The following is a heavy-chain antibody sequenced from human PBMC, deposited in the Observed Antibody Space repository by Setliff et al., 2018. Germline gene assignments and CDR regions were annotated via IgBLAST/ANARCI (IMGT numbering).Heavy chain of an antibody. J-gene: IGHJ4*02. V-gene: IGHV3-33*01. CDR3: ARDIDTTSHYGMFDY. Sequence: GGSLRLSCAASGFIFRNYGIHWIRQTPGKGLEWVAVMWSDGTKKYYADSVKGRFTVSRDISRNTVFLDMNSLRAEDTAVYHCARDIDTTSHYGMFDYWGQGALVTVSS. D-gene: IGHD3-9*01. CDR2: MWSDGTKK. CDR1: GFIFRNYG.